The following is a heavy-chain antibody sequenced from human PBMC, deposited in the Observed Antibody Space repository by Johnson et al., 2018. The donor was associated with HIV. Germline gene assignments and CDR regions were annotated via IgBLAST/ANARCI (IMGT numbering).Heavy chain of an antibody. CDR1: GFPVSSNY. Sequence: QLVESGGGLVQPGGSLRLSCAASGFPVSSNYMSWVRQAPGKGLEWVAVISYDGSNKYYADSVKGRFTISRDNSKNTLYLQMNSLRAEDTAVYYCAKPPMATSIPSDAFDIWGQGTMVTVSS. D-gene: IGHD5-24*01. J-gene: IGHJ3*02. V-gene: IGHV3-30*18. CDR3: AKPPMATSIPSDAFDI. CDR2: ISYDGSNK.